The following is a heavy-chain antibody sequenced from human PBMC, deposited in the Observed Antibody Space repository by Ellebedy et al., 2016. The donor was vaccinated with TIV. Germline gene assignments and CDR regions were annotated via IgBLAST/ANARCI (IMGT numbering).Heavy chain of an antibody. Sequence: AASVKVSCKASGYTFPSYDINWVRQAPGQGFEWMGWISPNNGDTENGQKFQGGVTMTRDTSISTVYMELSSLTPDDTAMYYCARGYRIRGSTTDAFDIWGQGTMVTVSS. CDR2: ISPNNGDT. V-gene: IGHV1-2*02. D-gene: IGHD1-26*01. CDR3: ARGYRIRGSTTDAFDI. CDR1: GYTFPSYD. J-gene: IGHJ3*02.